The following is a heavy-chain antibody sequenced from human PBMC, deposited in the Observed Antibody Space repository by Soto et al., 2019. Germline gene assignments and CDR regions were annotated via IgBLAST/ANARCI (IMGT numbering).Heavy chain of an antibody. Sequence: QVQLVQSGAEVKKPGASVKVSCKASGYTFTGYYMHWVRQAPGQGLEWMGWINPNSGGTNYAQKFQGWVTMTRDTSISTAYMERSRLRSDDTAVYYCAREKAYYYDSSGPQFCWFDPWGQGTLVTVSS. D-gene: IGHD3-22*01. J-gene: IGHJ5*02. CDR3: AREKAYYYDSSGPQFCWFDP. CDR2: INPNSGGT. CDR1: GYTFTGYY. V-gene: IGHV1-2*04.